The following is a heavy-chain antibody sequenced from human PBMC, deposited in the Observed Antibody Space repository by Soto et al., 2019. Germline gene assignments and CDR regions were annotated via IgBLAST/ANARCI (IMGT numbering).Heavy chain of an antibody. CDR1: GFTFSSYA. CDR2: ISGSDAST. D-gene: IGHD2-21*01. CDR3: MLQTLWC. J-gene: IGHJ4*02. V-gene: IGHV3-23*01. Sequence: VPLLESGGGLVQPGGSLRLSCAASGFTFSSYAMSWVRQAPGKGLEWVSAISGSDASTYYADSVKGRFTISRDNSKNTLYLQMNSLRAEDTAVYYCMLQTLWCWGQGTLVTVSS.